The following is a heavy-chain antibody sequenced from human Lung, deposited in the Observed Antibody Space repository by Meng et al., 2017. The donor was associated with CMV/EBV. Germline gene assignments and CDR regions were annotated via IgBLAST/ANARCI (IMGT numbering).Heavy chain of an antibody. CDR2: IYWDDDK. D-gene: IGHD1-14*01. CDR1: GFSLSTSEVG. V-gene: IGHV2-5*02. J-gene: IGHJ5*02. CDR3: ALFTGSWFDP. Sequence: QTTLKESCPTLVKPTQTPTLTSPFSGFSLSTSEVGVGWIRQPPGKALEWLAVIYWDDDKRYSPSLKSRLTITKDTSKNQVVLTLTNMDPVDTATYYCALFTGSWFDPWGQGTLVTVSS.